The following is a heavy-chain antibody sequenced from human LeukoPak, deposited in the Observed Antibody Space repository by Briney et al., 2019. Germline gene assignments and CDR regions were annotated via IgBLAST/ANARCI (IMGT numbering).Heavy chain of an antibody. CDR1: GFTFSSYA. J-gene: IGHJ4*02. D-gene: IGHD4-17*01. Sequence: QPGGSLRLSCAASGFTFSSYAMSWVRQAPGKGLEWVSAISGSGGNTYYADSVKGRFTISRDNAKNSLYLQMNSLRAEDTAVYYCARGSDYGEDYWGQGTLVTVSS. V-gene: IGHV3-23*01. CDR3: ARGSDYGEDY. CDR2: ISGSGGNT.